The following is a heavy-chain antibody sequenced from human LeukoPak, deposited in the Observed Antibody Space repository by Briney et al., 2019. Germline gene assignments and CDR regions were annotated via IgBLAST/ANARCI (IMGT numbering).Heavy chain of an antibody. CDR2: LIPIFALA. Sequence: GASVKVSCKASGGTFSTHAISWVRQAPGQGLEWMGGLIPIFALANYAQKFQGSLTITADESTNTAYLELSSLRSEDTAVYYCARDATLLWFGETLGGNFDYWGQGTLVTVSS. CDR3: ARDATLLWFGETLGGNFDY. V-gene: IGHV1-69*01. CDR1: GGTFSTHA. J-gene: IGHJ4*02. D-gene: IGHD3-10*01.